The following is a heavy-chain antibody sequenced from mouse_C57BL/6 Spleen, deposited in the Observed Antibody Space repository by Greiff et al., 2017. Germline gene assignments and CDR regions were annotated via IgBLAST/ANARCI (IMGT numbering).Heavy chain of an antibody. CDR1: GFTFSNYW. J-gene: IGHJ4*01. D-gene: IGHD4-1*01. CDR2: IRLKSDNYAT. Sequence: EVQLVESGGGLVQPGGSMKLSCVASGFTFSNYWMNWVRQSPEKGLEWVAQIRLKSDNYATHYAESVKGRFTISRDDYKSSVYLQMNNLRAEDTGIYYCTRNCYAMDYWGQGTSVTVSS. V-gene: IGHV6-3*01. CDR3: TRNCYAMDY.